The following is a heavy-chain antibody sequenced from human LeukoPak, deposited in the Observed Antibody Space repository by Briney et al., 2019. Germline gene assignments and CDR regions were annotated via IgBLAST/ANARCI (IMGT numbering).Heavy chain of an antibody. CDR3: AKDRRSSTVVVITTFDY. D-gene: IGHD3-22*01. J-gene: IGHJ4*02. CDR2: ISGSGGST. CDR1: GFTFSTYA. V-gene: IGHV3-23*01. Sequence: GGSLRLSCAASGFTFSTYAMSWVRQAPGKGLEWVSAISGSGGSTYYADSVKGRFTISRDNSKNTLYLQMNRLRAEDTAVFYCAKDRRSSTVVVITTFDYWGQGTLVTVSS.